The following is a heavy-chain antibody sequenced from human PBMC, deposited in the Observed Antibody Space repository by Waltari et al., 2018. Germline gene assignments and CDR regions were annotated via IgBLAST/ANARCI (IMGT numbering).Heavy chain of an antibody. V-gene: IGHV3-53*01. D-gene: IGHD3-16*01. CDR1: GFSVSYSY. CDR2: IYGVDST. J-gene: IGHJ3*02. CDR3: ATFSNWVHDTFDI. Sequence: EVQLVESGGGLSQPGGSLRLSCAASGFSVSYSYVSWVRQAPGKGLEWISFIYGVDSTLYVDSVKGRFTVSRDNSKNTVHLQMNSVRVDDTAVYYCATFSNWVHDTFDIWGQGTLVSVSS.